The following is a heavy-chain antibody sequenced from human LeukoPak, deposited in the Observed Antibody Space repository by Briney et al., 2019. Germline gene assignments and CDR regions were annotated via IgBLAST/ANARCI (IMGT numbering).Heavy chain of an antibody. Sequence: SETLSLTCTVSGGSVTSGSYYWSWIRQLPGKGLEWIGYISYSGNTYYNPSLKSRVTISVDTSKNQFSLKLSSVTAADTAVYYCARVRIAAAGYDAFDIWGQGTMVTVSS. CDR3: ARVRIAAAGYDAFDI. CDR2: ISYSGNT. V-gene: IGHV4-61*01. CDR1: GGSVTSGSYY. J-gene: IGHJ3*02. D-gene: IGHD6-13*01.